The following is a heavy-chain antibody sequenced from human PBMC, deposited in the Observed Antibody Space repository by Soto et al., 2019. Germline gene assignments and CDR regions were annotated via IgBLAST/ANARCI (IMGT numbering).Heavy chain of an antibody. J-gene: IGHJ4*02. D-gene: IGHD3-10*01. CDR1: GYTFSSYG. Sequence: ASVKVSCKASGYTFSSYGINWVRQAPGQGLEWLGWISTYNDNTAFAQNLQGRVTMTTDTSTSTAYMELGSLRSDDTAVYYCARVPLIRGIILTVPDYWGQGTLVTVPS. V-gene: IGHV1-18*04. CDR2: ISTYNDNT. CDR3: ARVPLIRGIILTVPDY.